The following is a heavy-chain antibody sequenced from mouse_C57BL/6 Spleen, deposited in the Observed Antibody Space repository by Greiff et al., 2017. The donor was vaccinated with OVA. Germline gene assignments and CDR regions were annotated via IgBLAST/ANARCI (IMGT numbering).Heavy chain of an antibody. CDR2: IHPNSGST. J-gene: IGHJ3*01. Sequence: QVQLKQPGAELVKPGASVKLSCKASGYTFTSYWMHWVKQRPGQGLEWIGMIHPNSGSTNYNEKFKSKATLTVDKSSSTAYMQLSSLTSEDSAVYYCAPYYYGSSVWFAYWGQGTLVTVSA. V-gene: IGHV1-64*01. D-gene: IGHD1-1*01. CDR3: APYYYGSSVWFAY. CDR1: GYTFTSYW.